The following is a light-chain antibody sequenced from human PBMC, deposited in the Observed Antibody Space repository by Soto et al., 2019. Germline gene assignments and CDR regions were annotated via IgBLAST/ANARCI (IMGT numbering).Light chain of an antibody. J-gene: IGLJ1*01. CDR2: DVS. Sequence: QSALTQPASVSGSPGQSITISCTGTSSDVGGYNYVSWYQQHPGKAPKLMIYDVSHRPSGVSNRFSGSKSGNTASLTISGLQAEDEVDYYCSSYTSSSTLVFGTGTKLTVL. CDR3: SSYTSSSTLV. V-gene: IGLV2-14*01. CDR1: SSDVGGYNY.